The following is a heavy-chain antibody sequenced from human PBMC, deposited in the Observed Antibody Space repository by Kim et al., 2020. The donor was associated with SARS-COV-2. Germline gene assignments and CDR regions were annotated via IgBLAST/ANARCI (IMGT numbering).Heavy chain of an antibody. Sequence: ASVKVSCKVSGYTLTELSMHWVRQAPGKGLEWMGGFDPEDGETIYAQKFQGRVTMTEDTSTDTAYMELSSLRSEDTAVYYCATGGGIAVAGYDAFDIWGQGTMVTVSS. CDR3: ATGGGIAVAGYDAFDI. D-gene: IGHD6-19*01. CDR2: FDPEDGET. J-gene: IGHJ3*02. V-gene: IGHV1-24*01. CDR1: GYTLTELS.